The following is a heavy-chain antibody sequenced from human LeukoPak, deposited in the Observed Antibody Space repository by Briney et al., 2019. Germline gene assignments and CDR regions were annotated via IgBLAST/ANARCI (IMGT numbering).Heavy chain of an antibody. V-gene: IGHV4-34*01. D-gene: IGHD6-6*01. CDR1: GGSFSGYY. Sequence: SETLSLTCAVYGGSFSGYYWSWIRQPPGKGLEWIGEINHSGSTNYNPSLKSRVTISVDTSKNQFSLKLSSVTAADTAVYYCARARYSHSSSRAFDYWGQGTLVTVSS. CDR2: INHSGST. CDR3: ARARYSHSSSRAFDY. J-gene: IGHJ4*02.